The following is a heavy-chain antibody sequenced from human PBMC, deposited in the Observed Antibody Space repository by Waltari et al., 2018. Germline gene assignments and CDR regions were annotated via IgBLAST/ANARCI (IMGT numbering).Heavy chain of an antibody. V-gene: IGHV3-7*01. D-gene: IGHD4-17*01. Sequence: EVQLVESGGGLVQPGGSLRLSCAASGFTFSSYWMSWVRQAPGKGLEWVANIKQDGSEKYYVDSVKGRFTISRDNAKNSLYLQMNSLRAEDTAVYYCARDLAVMTTGNTELDYWGQGTLVTVSS. J-gene: IGHJ4*02. CDR1: GFTFSSYW. CDR3: ARDLAVMTTGNTELDY. CDR2: IKQDGSEK.